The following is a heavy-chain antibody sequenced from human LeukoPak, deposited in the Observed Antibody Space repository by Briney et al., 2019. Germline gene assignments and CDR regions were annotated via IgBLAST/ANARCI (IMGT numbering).Heavy chain of an antibody. CDR1: GYTFTSYG. J-gene: IGHJ4*02. D-gene: IGHD2-2*01. CDR3: AREGGYCSSTSCPPLFDY. CDR2: ISAYNGNT. V-gene: IGHV1-18*01. Sequence: GASVKVSCKASGYTFTSYGISWVRQAPGQGLEWMGWISAYNGNTNYAQKLQGRVTMTTGTSTSTAYMELRSLRSDDTAVYYCAREGGYCSSTSCPPLFDYWGRGTLVTVSS.